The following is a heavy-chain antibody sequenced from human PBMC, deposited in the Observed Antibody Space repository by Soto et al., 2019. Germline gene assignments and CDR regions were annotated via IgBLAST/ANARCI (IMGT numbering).Heavy chain of an antibody. Sequence: ASVKVSCKASGYTFTSYDINWVRQATGQGLEWMGWMNPNSGNTGYAQKFQGRVTMTRNTSISTAYMELSSLRSEDTAVYYCATVPVPKGIAARLGLFDPWGQGTLVTVSS. CDR2: MNPNSGNT. CDR1: GYTFTSYD. D-gene: IGHD6-6*01. J-gene: IGHJ5*02. CDR3: ATVPVPKGIAARLGLFDP. V-gene: IGHV1-8*01.